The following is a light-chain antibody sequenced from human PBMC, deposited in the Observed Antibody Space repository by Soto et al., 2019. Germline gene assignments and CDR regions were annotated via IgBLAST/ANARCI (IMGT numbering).Light chain of an antibody. CDR1: SSNIGAGYP. CDR2: G. V-gene: IGLV1-40*01. CDR3: SSFVHKNNLI. Sequence: QSVLTQPPSVSGAPGQRVTISCTGSSSNIGAGYPVHWYQQLPGTAPKLLVAGNRPSGVPDRFSVSKSGASASLAITGLQAEDEADYYCSSFVHKNNLIFGGGTKLTVL. J-gene: IGLJ2*01.